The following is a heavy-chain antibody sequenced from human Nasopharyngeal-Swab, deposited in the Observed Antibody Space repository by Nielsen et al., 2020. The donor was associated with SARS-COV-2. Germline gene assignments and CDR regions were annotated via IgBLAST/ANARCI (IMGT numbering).Heavy chain of an antibody. J-gene: IGHJ4*02. Sequence: GESLKISCAASGFTFSGYAMHWVRQAPGKGLEWVAVIGHDGNNKFYTDSVKGRFTNSRDTSKNTLYLQMDSLRGEDTAVYYCARDAPAHYGAFYWGRGTLVTVSS. CDR2: IGHDGNNK. V-gene: IGHV3-30-3*01. CDR1: GFTFSGYA. CDR3: ARDAPAHYGAFY. D-gene: IGHD4-17*01.